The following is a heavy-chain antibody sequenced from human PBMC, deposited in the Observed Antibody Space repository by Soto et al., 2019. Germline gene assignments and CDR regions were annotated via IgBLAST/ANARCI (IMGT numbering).Heavy chain of an antibody. CDR3: ASSPPYYYDGSGYYSDYYYGMDV. J-gene: IGHJ6*02. V-gene: IGHV1-18*01. CDR2: ISAYNGNT. D-gene: IGHD3-22*01. CDR1: GYTFTSYG. Sequence: QVQLVQSGAEVKKPGASVKVSCKASGYTFTSYGISWVRQAPGQGLEWMGWISAYNGNTNYAQKLQGRLTMTTDTATSTAYMELRSLRSDDTAVYYCASSPPYYYDGSGYYSDYYYGMDVWGHGTTVTVSS.